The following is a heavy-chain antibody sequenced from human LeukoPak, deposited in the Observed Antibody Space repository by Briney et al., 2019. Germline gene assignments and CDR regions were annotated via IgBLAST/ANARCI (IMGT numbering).Heavy chain of an antibody. CDR1: GGSISGYY. D-gene: IGHD6-19*01. CDR2: INHSGST. V-gene: IGHV4-34*01. Sequence: SETLSLTCTVSGGSISGYYWSWIRQPPGKGLEWIGEINHSGSTNYNPSLKSRVTISVDTSKNQFSLKLSSVTAADTAVYYCARAVAGTLDYWGQGTLVTVSS. CDR3: ARAVAGTLDY. J-gene: IGHJ4*02.